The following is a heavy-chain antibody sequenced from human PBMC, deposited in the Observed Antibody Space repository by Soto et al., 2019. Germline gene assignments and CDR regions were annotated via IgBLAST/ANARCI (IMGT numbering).Heavy chain of an antibody. V-gene: IGHV1-69*14. CDR1: GDTFNSFT. CDR2: IIPIYGSS. Sequence: QLVQSGADVKRPGSSVTVSCQASGDTFNSFTFSWVRQAPGQGLEWMGEIIPIYGSSQYAPSFRDRATITADNSTNTVFMDLTNLRSDDTAVYYCVAGDRGWYPNLFDFWGQGVLVTVS. D-gene: IGHD6-19*01. J-gene: IGHJ4*02. CDR3: VAGDRGWYPNLFDF.